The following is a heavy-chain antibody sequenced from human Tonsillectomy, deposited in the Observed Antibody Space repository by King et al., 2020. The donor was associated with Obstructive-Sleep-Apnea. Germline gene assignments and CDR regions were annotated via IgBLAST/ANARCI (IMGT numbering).Heavy chain of an antibody. Sequence: PLQESGPGLVKPSGTLSLTCAVSGGSISSSNWWSWVRQPPGKGLEWIGEIFHSGSTNYNPSLKSRVTISVDKSKNQFSLKLRSVTAADTAVYYCARDEGSEGNYYGMDVWGQGTTVTVSS. CDR2: IFHSGST. V-gene: IGHV4-4*02. CDR1: GGSISSSNW. D-gene: IGHD6-25*01. J-gene: IGHJ6*02. CDR3: ARDEGSEGNYYGMDV.